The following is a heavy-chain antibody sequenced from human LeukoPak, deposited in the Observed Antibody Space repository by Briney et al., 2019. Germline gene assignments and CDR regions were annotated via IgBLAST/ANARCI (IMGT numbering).Heavy chain of an antibody. J-gene: IGHJ3*01. Sequence: ASVKVSCKASEYIFTGYYIHWVRQAPGQGLEWMGWTNPNTGGTKFAQNFQGRVTMTSDTYVTTAYMELRSLRSDDTAVYYCARERSSGGSDAFDFWGQGTMVTVSS. CDR3: ARERSSGGSDAFDF. V-gene: IGHV1-2*02. CDR1: EYIFTGYY. CDR2: TNPNTGGT. D-gene: IGHD3-10*01.